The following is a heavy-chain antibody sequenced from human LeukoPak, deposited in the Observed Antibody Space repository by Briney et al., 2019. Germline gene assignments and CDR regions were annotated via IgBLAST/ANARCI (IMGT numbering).Heavy chain of an antibody. J-gene: IGHJ3*01. CDR2: IYYSGST. CDR1: GGSISYYY. D-gene: IGHD2-2*01. V-gene: IGHV4-59*01. CDR3: ARVSCSSTSCPRRDALDV. Sequence: SETLSLTCTVSGGSISYYYWSWIRQPPGKGLEWIGYIYYSGSTNYNPSLKSRVTISVDTSKNQFSLNLTSVTTADTAVYYCARVSCSSTSCPRRDALDVWGLGTMVTVSS.